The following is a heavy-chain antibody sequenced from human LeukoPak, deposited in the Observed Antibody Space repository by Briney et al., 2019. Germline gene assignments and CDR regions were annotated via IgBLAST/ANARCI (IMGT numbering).Heavy chain of an antibody. CDR1: GFTFSSYG. CDR2: IKQDGSDK. V-gene: IGHV3-7*05. J-gene: IGHJ4*02. D-gene: IGHD2-15*01. CDR3: ARSLGYCSAGSCFPFDY. Sequence: GRSLRLSCAASGFTFSSYGMHWVRQAPGKGLEWVANIKQDGSDKYYVDSVKGRFTISRDNAKNSLYLQMNSLRAEDTAVYYCARSLGYCSAGSCFPFDYWGQGTLVTVSS.